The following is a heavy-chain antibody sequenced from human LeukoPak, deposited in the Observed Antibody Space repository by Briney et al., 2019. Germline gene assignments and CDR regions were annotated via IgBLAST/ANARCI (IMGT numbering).Heavy chain of an antibody. J-gene: IGHJ4*02. V-gene: IGHV4-39*01. CDR2: IYYSGST. D-gene: IGHD3-16*02. CDR3: ARLGSGPYDYVWGSYHPYYFDY. CDR1: GGSISSSSYY. Sequence: PSETLSLTCTVSGGSISSSSYYWGWIRQPPGKGLEWIGSIYYSGSTYCNPSLKSRVTISVDTSKNQFSLKLSSVTAADTAVYYCARLGSGPYDYVWGSYHPYYFDYWGQGTLVTVSS.